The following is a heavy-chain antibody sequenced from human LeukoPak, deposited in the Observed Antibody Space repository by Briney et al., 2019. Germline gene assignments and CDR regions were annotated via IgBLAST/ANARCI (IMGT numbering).Heavy chain of an antibody. J-gene: IGHJ4*02. Sequence: SETLSLTCAVYGGSFSGYYWSWIRQPPGKGLEWIGEINHSGSTNYNPSLKSRVTISVDTPKNQFSLKLSSVTAADTAVYYCARGLGYSSSKAYYWGQGTLVTVSS. V-gene: IGHV4-34*01. D-gene: IGHD6-6*01. CDR3: ARGLGYSSSKAYY. CDR1: GGSFSGYY. CDR2: INHSGST.